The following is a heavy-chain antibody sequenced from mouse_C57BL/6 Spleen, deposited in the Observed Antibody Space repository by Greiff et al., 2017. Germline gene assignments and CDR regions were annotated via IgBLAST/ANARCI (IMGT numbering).Heavy chain of an antibody. V-gene: IGHV5-4*01. Sequence: DVKLVESGGGLVKPGGSLKLSCAASGFTFSSYAMSWVRQTPDKRLEWVATISDGGSYTYYPDNVKGRFTISRDNAKNTLYLQMSHLKSEDTAMYYCARDEMAIYDWYFEVWGTGTTVTVSS. CDR2: ISDGGSYT. CDR1: GFTFSSYA. D-gene: IGHD2-3*01. J-gene: IGHJ1*03. CDR3: ARDEMAIYDWYFEV.